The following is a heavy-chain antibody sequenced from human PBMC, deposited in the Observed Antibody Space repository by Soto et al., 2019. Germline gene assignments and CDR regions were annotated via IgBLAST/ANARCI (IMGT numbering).Heavy chain of an antibody. D-gene: IGHD6-6*01. CDR1: GGSVSSGSYY. CDR3: ARDDSSSTHYYYYGMDV. V-gene: IGHV4-61*01. J-gene: IGHJ6*02. Sequence: PSETLSLTCTVSGGSVSSGSYYWSWIRQPPGKGLEWIGYIYYSGSTNYNPSLKSRVTIPVDTSKNQFSLKLSSVTAADTAVYYCARDDSSSTHYYYYGMDVWGQGTTVTVSS. CDR2: IYYSGST.